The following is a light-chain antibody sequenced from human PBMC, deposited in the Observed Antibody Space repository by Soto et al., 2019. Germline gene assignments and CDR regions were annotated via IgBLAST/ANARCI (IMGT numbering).Light chain of an antibody. J-gene: IGLJ2*01. CDR2: SFY. V-gene: IGLV1-44*01. CDR1: SSNIGINT. Sequence: QPVLTQPPSASGTPGQRVTISCSGSSSNIGINTVNWYQQLPGTAPKLLIYSFYQRPSGVPDRFSGSKSGTSASLAISGLQSEDEADYHCSSWDDSLNAVVFGGGTKLTV. CDR3: SSWDDSLNAVV.